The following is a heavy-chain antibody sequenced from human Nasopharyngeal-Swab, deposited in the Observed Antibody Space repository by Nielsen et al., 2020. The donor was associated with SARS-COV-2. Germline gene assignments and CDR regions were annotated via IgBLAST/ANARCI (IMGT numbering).Heavy chain of an antibody. CDR2: IFYGGST. Sequence: SETLSLTCTVSGGSISGSKYYWGWIRQPPGKGLEWIGGIFYGGSTYYNPTLESRVTISVDTSKNQFSLKLTSVTAADTAVYYCATPQRSGWPHDFEYWGQGTLVTVSS. CDR1: GGSISGSKYY. V-gene: IGHV4-39*07. CDR3: ATPQRSGWPHDFEY. D-gene: IGHD6-19*01. J-gene: IGHJ4*02.